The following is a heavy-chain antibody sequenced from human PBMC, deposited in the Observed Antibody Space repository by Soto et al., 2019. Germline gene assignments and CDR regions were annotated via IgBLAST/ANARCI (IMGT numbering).Heavy chain of an antibody. D-gene: IGHD4-17*01. V-gene: IGHV4-59*01. CDR2: IFSRGTP. CDR1: GVSITDYH. Sequence: QVQLQESGPGLVKPSETLSLTCTVSGVSITDYHWSWIRQYPGRGLEWIGYIFSRGTPNYTPSLKSRVTISVDTSRNQFSLKLNSRTAADTAMYFCAKRFGDYVGWFEHWGQGALVIVSS. CDR3: AKRFGDYVGWFEH. J-gene: IGHJ5*02.